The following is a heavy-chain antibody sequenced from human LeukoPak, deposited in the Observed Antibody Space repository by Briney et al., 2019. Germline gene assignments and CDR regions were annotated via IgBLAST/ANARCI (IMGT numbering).Heavy chain of an antibody. CDR2: FDPEEGET. V-gene: IGHV1-24*01. D-gene: IGHD6-19*01. Sequence: ASVKVSCKVSGYTLTELSMHWVRQAPGKGLEWMEGFDPEEGETIYAQKFQGRITITRATSASTAYMELSSLRSEDTAVYYCARSGSSGWYGDAFDIWGQGTMVTVSS. CDR3: ARSGSSGWYGDAFDI. CDR1: GYTLTELS. J-gene: IGHJ3*02.